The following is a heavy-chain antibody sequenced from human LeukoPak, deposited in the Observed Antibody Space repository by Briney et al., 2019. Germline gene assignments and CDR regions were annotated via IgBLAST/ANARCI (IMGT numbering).Heavy chain of an antibody. CDR3: ARLSRDGYNWVFDY. D-gene: IGHD5-24*01. Sequence: ASVKVSCKASGYTFTGYYMHWVRQAPGQGLEWMGWINPNSGGTNYAQKFQGRVTMNRDTSISTAYMELSRLRSDDTAVYYCARLSRDGYNWVFDYWGQGTLVTVSS. J-gene: IGHJ4*02. V-gene: IGHV1-2*02. CDR1: GYTFTGYY. CDR2: INPNSGGT.